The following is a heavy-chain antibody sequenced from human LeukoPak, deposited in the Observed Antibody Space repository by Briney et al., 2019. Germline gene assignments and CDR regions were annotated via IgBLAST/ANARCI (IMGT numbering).Heavy chain of an antibody. Sequence: SETLSLTCTVSGGSISSGDYYWSWIRQPPGKGLEWIGYIYYSGSTYYNPSLKSRVTISVDTSKNQFSLKLSSVTAADTAVYYCARDGVKWELQNNWFDPWGQGTLVIVSS. CDR2: IYYSGST. V-gene: IGHV4-30-4*01. CDR1: GGSISSGDYY. J-gene: IGHJ5*02. D-gene: IGHD1-26*01. CDR3: ARDGVKWELQNNWFDP.